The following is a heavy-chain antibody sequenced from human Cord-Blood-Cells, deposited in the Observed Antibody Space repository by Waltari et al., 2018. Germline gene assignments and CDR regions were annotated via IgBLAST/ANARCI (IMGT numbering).Heavy chain of an antibody. D-gene: IGHD2-15*01. V-gene: IGHV3-7*01. CDR3: ARKRGLRYFDY. CDR2: IKQDGSEK. J-gene: IGHJ4*02. CDR1: GLSFSSYW. Sequence: EVQLVESGGGLVQPGGSLRLSCAASGLSFSSYWMSWVRQAPGKGLEWVANIKQDGSEKYYVDSVKDRFTISRDNAKNSLYLQMNSLRAEDTAVYYCARKRGLRYFDYWGQGTLVTVSS.